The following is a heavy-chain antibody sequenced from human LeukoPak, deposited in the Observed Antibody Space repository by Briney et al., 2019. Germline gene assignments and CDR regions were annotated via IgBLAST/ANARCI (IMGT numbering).Heavy chain of an antibody. CDR2: IYYIGST. CDR1: GGSISGYY. CDR3: ARHFTYYYDSSGYPRDAFDI. J-gene: IGHJ3*02. D-gene: IGHD3-22*01. Sequence: SETLSLTCTVSGGSISGYYWSWIRQSPGKGLGWIGYIYYIGSTNYNPSLKSRVTISTEMSKNQFSLKLSSVTAADTALYYCARHFTYYYDSSGYPRDAFDIWGQGTMVTVSS. V-gene: IGHV4-59*08.